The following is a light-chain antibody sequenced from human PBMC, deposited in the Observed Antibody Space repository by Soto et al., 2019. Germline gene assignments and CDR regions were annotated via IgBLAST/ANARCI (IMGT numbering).Light chain of an antibody. Sequence: DIQMTQSPSTLSASVGDRVTITCRASQSISGWLAWYQQKPGKAPKLLIYDASSLESGVPSKFSGSGSGTEFTLTINSLQPDDFATYYCQQYNSYSTFGQGTKVDI. CDR3: QQYNSYST. J-gene: IGKJ1*01. CDR2: DAS. V-gene: IGKV1-5*01. CDR1: QSISGW.